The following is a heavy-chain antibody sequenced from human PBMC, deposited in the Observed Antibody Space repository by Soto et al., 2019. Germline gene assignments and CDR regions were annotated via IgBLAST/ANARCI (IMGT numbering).Heavy chain of an antibody. D-gene: IGHD2-15*01. CDR2: MNPNSGEI. J-gene: IGHJ5*02. V-gene: IGHV1-8*01. Sequence: QEQLVQSGAEVKKPGASVKVSCMTSGYTFTDYDINWVRQATGQGLEWIGWMNPNSGEIGYAQKFQGRVTMTRSLSLSTAYLELSSLTSDDTAIYFCARVAVAARPRWYNWFDPWGQGTLVTVSS. CDR3: ARVAVAARPRWYNWFDP. CDR1: GYTFTDYD.